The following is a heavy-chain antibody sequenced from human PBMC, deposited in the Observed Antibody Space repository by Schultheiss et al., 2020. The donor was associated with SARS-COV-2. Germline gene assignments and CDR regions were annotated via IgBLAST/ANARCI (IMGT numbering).Heavy chain of an antibody. V-gene: IGHV4-59*12. J-gene: IGHJ4*02. D-gene: IGHD6-13*01. CDR3: ARMYSSSWYTYFDY. CDR1: GGSISSYY. CDR2: IYYSGST. Sequence: SETLSLTCTVSGGSISSYYWSWIRQPPGKGLEWIGYIYYSGSTYYNPSLKSRVTISVDTSKTQFSLKLTSVTAADTAVYYCARMYSSSWYTYFDYWGQGTLVTVSS.